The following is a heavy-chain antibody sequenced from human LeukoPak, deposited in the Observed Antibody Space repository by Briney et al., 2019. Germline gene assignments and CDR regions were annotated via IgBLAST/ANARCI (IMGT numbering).Heavy chain of an antibody. J-gene: IGHJ4*02. V-gene: IGHV3-7*03. D-gene: IGHD3/OR15-3a*01. CDR3: ARDQYDTWSRRGNFDS. CDR1: GFSFGSSW. CDR2: IKLDGSEK. Sequence: GGSLRLSCAASGFSFGSSWMDWVRQAPGKGLEWVANIKLDGSEKNYVDSVKGRFTISRDNTKNSLYLQMNSLRAEDTAVFYCARDQYDTWSRRGNFDSWGQGTLVIVSS.